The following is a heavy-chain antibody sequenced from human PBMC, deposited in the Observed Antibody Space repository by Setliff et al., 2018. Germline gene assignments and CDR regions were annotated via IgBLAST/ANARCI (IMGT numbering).Heavy chain of an antibody. J-gene: IGHJ4*02. V-gene: IGHV4-61*05. Sequence: SETLSLTCTVSGGSFTGTTYYWGWIRQSPGKGLEWIGHIDRSGNTNFNPSLKSRVTISGDRSKNQFSLELSSVTAADTAVYYCARSLGSGSYYGSRPFHSDYWGQGIQVTVSS. D-gene: IGHD3-10*01. CDR2: IDRSGNT. CDR1: GGSFTGTTYY. CDR3: ARSLGSGSYYGSRPFHSDY.